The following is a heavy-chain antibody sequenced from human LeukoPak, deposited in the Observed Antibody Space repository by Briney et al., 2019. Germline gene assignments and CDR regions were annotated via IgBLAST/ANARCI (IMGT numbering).Heavy chain of an antibody. Sequence: GGSLRLSCAASGFTFSNYGMNWVRQAPGKGLEWVSAISGSGGTTYYADSVKGRFTISRDNSENTLYLQMNSLRAEDTAVYYCAKRDRTVTHAFDIWGQGTMVTVSS. J-gene: IGHJ3*02. D-gene: IGHD4-17*01. CDR1: GFTFSNYG. CDR3: AKRDRTVTHAFDI. V-gene: IGHV3-23*01. CDR2: ISGSGGTT.